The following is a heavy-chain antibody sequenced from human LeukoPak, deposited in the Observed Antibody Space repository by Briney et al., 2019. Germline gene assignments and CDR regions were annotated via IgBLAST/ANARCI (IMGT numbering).Heavy chain of an antibody. CDR3: ARARYANAWYAFGI. CDR1: GGSISSYY. D-gene: IGHD2-2*01. J-gene: IGHJ3*02. CDR2: IYYSGST. V-gene: IGHV4-59*01. Sequence: SETLSLTCTVSGGSISSYYWSWIRQPPGKGLEWIGYIYYSGSTNYNPSLKSRVTISVDTSKNQFSLKLSSVTAADTAVYYCARARYANAWYAFGIWGQGTMVTVSS.